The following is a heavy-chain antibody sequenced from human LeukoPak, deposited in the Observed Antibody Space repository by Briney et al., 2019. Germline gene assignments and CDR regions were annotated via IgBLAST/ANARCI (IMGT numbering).Heavy chain of an antibody. J-gene: IGHJ4*02. V-gene: IGHV1-2*02. D-gene: IGHD3-22*01. Sequence: ASVKVSCKTSGYTFTSYYMHWVRQAPGQGLEWMGWVKPTSGGTNYAQKFQGRLTMARDTSISTAYMELSRLRSDDTAVYYCARVYYYYDSSGILTLYFDYWGQGTLVTVPS. CDR2: VKPTSGGT. CDR1: GYTFTSYY. CDR3: ARVYYYYDSSGILTLYFDY.